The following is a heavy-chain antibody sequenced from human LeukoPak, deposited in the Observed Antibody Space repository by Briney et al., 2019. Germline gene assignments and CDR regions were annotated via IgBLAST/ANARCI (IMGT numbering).Heavy chain of an antibody. V-gene: IGHV1-18*04. CDR2: IGGSNINT. D-gene: IGHD3-10*01. CDR3: ARGGSGSYLYSTFDP. Sequence: ASVMVSCKASGYTFTTSGINWVRQAPGQGLEWMGWIGGSNINTNYAQNFQGRVTMNTDTSTNTAYMELRSLRSDDTAVYFCARGGSGSYLYSTFDPWGQGTLVTVSS. CDR1: GYTFTTSG. J-gene: IGHJ5*02.